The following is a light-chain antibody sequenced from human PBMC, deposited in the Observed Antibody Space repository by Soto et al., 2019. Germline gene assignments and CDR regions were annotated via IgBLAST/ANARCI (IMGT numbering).Light chain of an antibody. CDR3: QQLKSNMIT. CDR1: QDINKN. J-gene: IGKJ5*01. CDR2: AAS. V-gene: IGKV1-9*01. Sequence: DIQMTQSPSSLSASVGDRVTITCQASQDINKNLIWYQQKPGKAPKLMIYAASTLQSGVPSRFSGSGSGTEFTLTISSLKNEDFATYDCQQLKSNMITFGQGTRLEIK.